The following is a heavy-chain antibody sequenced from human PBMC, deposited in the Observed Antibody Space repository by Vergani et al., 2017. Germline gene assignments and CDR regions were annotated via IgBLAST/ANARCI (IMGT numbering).Heavy chain of an antibody. J-gene: IGHJ5*02. CDR1: GFTSAGYA. D-gene: IGHD6-6*01. CDR2: ISWNSNSI. Sequence: EVQLEESGGGLVLPGRFLRLSCVASGFTSAGYAVHWVRQAPGKGLEWVSGISWNSNSIGYADSVKGRFTISRDNAKNSLYLQMNSLRAEDTALYYCAKDLGTSSGGGWFDPWGQGTLVTVSS. CDR3: AKDLGTSSGGGWFDP. V-gene: IGHV3-9*02.